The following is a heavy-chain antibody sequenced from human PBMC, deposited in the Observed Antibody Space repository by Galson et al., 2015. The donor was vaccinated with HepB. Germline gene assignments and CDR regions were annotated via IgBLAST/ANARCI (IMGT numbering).Heavy chain of an antibody. CDR3: AKDGSGGSYPKTFDY. D-gene: IGHD1-26*01. V-gene: IGHV3-30*18. CDR1: GFTFSSYG. Sequence: SLRLSCAASGFTFSSYGMHWVRQAPGKGLEWVAVISYDGSNKYYADSVKGRFTISRDNSKNTLYLQMNSLRAEDTAVYYCAKDGSGGSYPKTFDYWGQGTLVTVSS. J-gene: IGHJ4*02. CDR2: ISYDGSNK.